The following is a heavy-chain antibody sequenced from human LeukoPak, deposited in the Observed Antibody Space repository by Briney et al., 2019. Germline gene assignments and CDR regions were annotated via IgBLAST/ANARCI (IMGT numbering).Heavy chain of an antibody. J-gene: IGHJ4*02. CDR2: IMPLFGTA. V-gene: IGHV1-69*06. D-gene: IGHD2-2*01. CDR3: ASGRTDIVVVPATLRNYYFDY. Sequence: SVKVSCKASGGTFSGYAISWVRQAPGQGLEWMGGIMPLFGTAKNAQKFQGRVTITADKSTSTAYMELSSLRSEDTAVYYCASGRTDIVVVPATLRNYYFDYWGQGTLVTVSS. CDR1: GGTFSGYA.